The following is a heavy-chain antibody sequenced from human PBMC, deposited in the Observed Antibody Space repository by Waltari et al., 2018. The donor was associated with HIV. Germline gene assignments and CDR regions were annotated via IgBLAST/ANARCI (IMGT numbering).Heavy chain of an antibody. Sequence: EVHLVESGGTLVQPGGSLRLSCAASGFTFSSYWMSWVHQAPGKGLEWVANIKQDGSEKNYVASMKGRFTISRDNAKNSLYLQMNSLRVEDTAVYYCARESATSPRYAMDVWGQGTTVTVSS. CDR2: IKQDGSEK. CDR3: ARESATSPRYAMDV. V-gene: IGHV3-7*01. CDR1: GFTFSSYW. J-gene: IGHJ6*02. D-gene: IGHD1-26*01.